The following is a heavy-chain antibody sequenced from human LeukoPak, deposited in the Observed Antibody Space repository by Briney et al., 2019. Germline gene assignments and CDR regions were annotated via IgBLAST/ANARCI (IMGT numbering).Heavy chain of an antibody. Sequence: SVKVSCKASGGTFSSYAISWVRQAPGQGLEWMGGIIPIFGTANYAQKFQGRVTITADESTSTAYMELSSLRSEDTAVYYCAREGVGAWAAFDIWGQGTMVTVSS. CDR1: GGTFSSYA. J-gene: IGHJ3*02. D-gene: IGHD1-26*01. V-gene: IGHV1-69*13. CDR3: AREGVGAWAAFDI. CDR2: IIPIFGTA.